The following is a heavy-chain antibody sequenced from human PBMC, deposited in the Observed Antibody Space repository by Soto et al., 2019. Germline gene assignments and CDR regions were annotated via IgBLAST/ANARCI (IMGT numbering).Heavy chain of an antibody. Sequence: SETLSLTCTVSGGSISSGGYYWSWIRQHPGKGLEWIGYIYYSGSTYYNPSLKSRVTISVDTSKNQFSLKLSSVTAADTAVYYCARAPYDILTGYSKWEFDYWGQGTLVTVSS. J-gene: IGHJ4*02. V-gene: IGHV4-31*03. CDR2: IYYSGST. CDR1: GGSISSGGYY. CDR3: ARAPYDILTGYSKWEFDY. D-gene: IGHD3-9*01.